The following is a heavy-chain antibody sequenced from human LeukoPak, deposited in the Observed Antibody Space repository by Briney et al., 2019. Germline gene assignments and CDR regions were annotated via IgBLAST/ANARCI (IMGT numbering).Heavy chain of an antibody. CDR1: GFTFSSYA. CDR2: ISYDGSNK. V-gene: IGHV3-30-3*01. J-gene: IGHJ4*02. CDR3: ARDLGGTNDF. Sequence: GRSLRLSCAASGFTFSSYAMHWVRQAPGKGLEWVAVISYDGSNKYYADSVQGRFTISRDNAKNSLYLQMNSLRADDTAVYYCARDLGGTNDFWGQGTLVTVSS. D-gene: IGHD1-26*01.